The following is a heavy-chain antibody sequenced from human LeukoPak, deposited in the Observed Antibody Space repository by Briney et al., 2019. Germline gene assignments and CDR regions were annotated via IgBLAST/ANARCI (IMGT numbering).Heavy chain of an antibody. V-gene: IGHV1-8*03. CDR2: MNPSSGNT. D-gene: IGHD2-15*01. Sequence: ASVKVSCKASGYTFTSYDINWVRQATGQGLEWMGWMNPSSGNTGYAPKFQGRVTITRDTSTSTAYMELSSLRSEDTAIYYCARHIVVVLAATLSYGMDVWGQGTTVTVSS. CDR3: ARHIVVVLAATLSYGMDV. J-gene: IGHJ6*02. CDR1: GYTFTSYD.